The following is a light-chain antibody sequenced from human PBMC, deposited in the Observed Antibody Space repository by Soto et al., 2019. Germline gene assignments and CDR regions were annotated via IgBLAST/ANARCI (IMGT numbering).Light chain of an antibody. V-gene: IGLV1-40*01. J-gene: IGLJ2*01. Sequence: QSVLTQPPSVPGAPGQRVTISCTGSSSNIGAGYDVHWYQQLPGTAPKFLIYANSNRPSGVPDRFSGSNSGTSASLAITGLQAEDEADYYCQSYDSSLSGIVFGGGTKLTVL. CDR1: SSNIGAGYD. CDR3: QSYDSSLSGIV. CDR2: ANS.